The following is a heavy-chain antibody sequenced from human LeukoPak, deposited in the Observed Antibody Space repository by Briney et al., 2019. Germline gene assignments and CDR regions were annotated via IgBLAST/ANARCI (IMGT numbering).Heavy chain of an antibody. D-gene: IGHD3-10*01. CDR3: ARGYGSGSYRFDY. Sequence: SETLSLTCTVSGGSISSGSYYWSWIRQPAGKGLEWIGRIYTSGSTNYNPSLKSRVTISVDTSKNQFSLKLSSVTAADTAVYYCARGYGSGSYRFDYWGQGTLVTVSS. J-gene: IGHJ4*02. V-gene: IGHV4-61*02. CDR1: GGSISSGSYY. CDR2: IYTSGST.